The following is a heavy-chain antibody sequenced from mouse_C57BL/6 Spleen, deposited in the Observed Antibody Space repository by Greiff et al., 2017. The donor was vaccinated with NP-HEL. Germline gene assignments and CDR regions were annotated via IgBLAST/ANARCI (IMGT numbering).Heavy chain of an antibody. V-gene: IGHV1-55*01. CDR2: IYPGSGST. Sequence: ESGAELVKPGASVKMSCKASGYTFTSYWITWVKQRPGQGLEWIGDIYPGSGSTNYNEKFKSKATLTVDTSSSTAYMQLSSLTSEDSAVYYCARRRRAMDYWGQGTSVTVSS. CDR1: GYTFTSYW. J-gene: IGHJ4*01. CDR3: ARRRRAMDY.